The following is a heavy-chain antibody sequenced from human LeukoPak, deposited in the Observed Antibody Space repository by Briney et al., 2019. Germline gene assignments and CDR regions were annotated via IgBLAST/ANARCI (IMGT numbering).Heavy chain of an antibody. CDR1: GGTFSSYT. D-gene: IGHD2-2*01. Sequence: SVKVSCKASGGTFSSYTISWVRQAPGQGLEWMARIIPILGIANYAQKFQGRVTITADKSTSTAYMELSSLRSEDTAVYYCASSEHCSSTSCYGSWGQGTLVTVSS. J-gene: IGHJ4*02. CDR2: IIPILGIA. CDR3: ASSEHCSSTSCYGS. V-gene: IGHV1-69*02.